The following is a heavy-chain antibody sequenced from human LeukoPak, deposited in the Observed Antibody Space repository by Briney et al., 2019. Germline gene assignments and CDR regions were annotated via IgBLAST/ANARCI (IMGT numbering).Heavy chain of an antibody. V-gene: IGHV4-4*07. CDR1: GGSISSYY. CDR2: IYTSGST. CDR3: ARHRSGSTWFAP. J-gene: IGHJ5*02. Sequence: SETLSLTCTVSGGSISSYYWGWIRQPAGKGLEWIGRIYTSGSTNYNPSLKSRVTISVDTSKNQFSLRLSSVTAADTAVYYCARHRSGSTWFAPWGQGTLVTVSS. D-gene: IGHD6-19*01.